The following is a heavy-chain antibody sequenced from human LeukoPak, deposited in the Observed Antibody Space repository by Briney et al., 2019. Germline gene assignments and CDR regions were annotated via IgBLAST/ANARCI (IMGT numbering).Heavy chain of an antibody. CDR3: ASSLRIGVAGSAEYFQH. CDR1: GGSISSYY. Sequence: PSETLSLTCTVSGGSISSYYWSWIRQPPGKGLEWIGYIYYSGSTNYNPSLKSRVNISVDTSKKQLSLRLSSVTAADTAVYYCASSLRIGVAGSAEYFQHWGQGTLVTVSS. V-gene: IGHV4-59*01. CDR2: IYYSGST. J-gene: IGHJ1*01. D-gene: IGHD6-19*01.